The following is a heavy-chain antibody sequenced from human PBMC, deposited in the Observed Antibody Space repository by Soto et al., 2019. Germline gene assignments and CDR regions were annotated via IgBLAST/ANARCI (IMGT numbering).Heavy chain of an antibody. Sequence: EVQLVESGGGLINPGGSLRLSCEASGFTFSDFSMNWVRQAPGKGLEWVSSISTGSRYIYYGDSLKGRFTTSRDDARNSLHLQMVSLRAEDTAIYYCVRDEPGRDDFWAGYLNLGYFQHWGQGALVTVSS. CDR3: VRDEPGRDDFWAGYLNLGYFQH. CDR2: ISTGSRYI. J-gene: IGHJ1*01. CDR1: GFTFSDFS. V-gene: IGHV3-21*02. D-gene: IGHD3-3*01.